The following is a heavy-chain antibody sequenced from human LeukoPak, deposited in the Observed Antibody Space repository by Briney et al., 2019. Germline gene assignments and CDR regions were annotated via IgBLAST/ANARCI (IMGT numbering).Heavy chain of an antibody. V-gene: IGHV3-30*04. CDR1: GLIFSTYA. CDR3: ARDSNTGLRELSCFDY. CDR2: ISYDGNNK. Sequence: GRSLRLSCAASGLIFSTYAMNWVRQAPGKGLEWVAVISYDGNNKYYAESVKGRFTVSRDNSKNTLFPQMNSLRTEDTAVYYCARDSNTGLRELSCFDYWGQGTLVAVSS. D-gene: IGHD3-16*02. J-gene: IGHJ4*02.